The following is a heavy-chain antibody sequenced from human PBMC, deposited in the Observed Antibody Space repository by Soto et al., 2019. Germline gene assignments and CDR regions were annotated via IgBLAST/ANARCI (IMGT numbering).Heavy chain of an antibody. J-gene: IGHJ4*02. CDR2: INHSGIT. V-gene: IGHV4-34*01. Sequence: SSETLSLTCTASGGSFSGYFWTWIRQPPGKGLEWLAEINHSGITNYNPSVESRVSMSVDTSKNQFSLRLYSVTAADTAVYYCVRGPYNYNSRYFDYWGQGTLVTVSS. CDR3: VRGPYNYNSRYFDY. D-gene: IGHD1-1*01. CDR1: GGSFSGYF.